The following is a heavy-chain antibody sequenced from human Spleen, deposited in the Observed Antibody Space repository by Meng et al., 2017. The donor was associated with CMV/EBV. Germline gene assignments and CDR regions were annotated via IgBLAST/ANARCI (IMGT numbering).Heavy chain of an antibody. V-gene: IGHV4-39*01. CDR2: IYYSGST. CDR3: ARLGEGWFDP. Sequence: GSLRLSCTVSGGSISSSSYYWGWIRQPPGKGLEWIGSIYYSGSTYYNPSLKSRVTISVDTSKNQFSLKLSSVTAADTAVYYCARLGEGWFDPWGQGTLVTVSS. D-gene: IGHD3-16*01. CDR1: GGSISSSSYY. J-gene: IGHJ5*02.